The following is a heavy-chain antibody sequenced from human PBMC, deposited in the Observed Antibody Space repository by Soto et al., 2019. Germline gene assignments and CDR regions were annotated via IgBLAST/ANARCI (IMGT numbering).Heavy chain of an antibody. CDR2: ISGYSDDT. J-gene: IGHJ4*02. CDR3: ARANDVLTGYPDY. CDR1: GYTFTSYC. V-gene: IGHV1-18*04. D-gene: IGHD3-9*01. Sequence: ASVKVSCKASGYTFTSYCFIWVRQDPAQGLEGMGGISGYSDDTKYEQRVHGRVTMTTDTTTSTAYMEVRSLRADDTAGYYSARANDVLTGYPDYWGQGTLVTVSS.